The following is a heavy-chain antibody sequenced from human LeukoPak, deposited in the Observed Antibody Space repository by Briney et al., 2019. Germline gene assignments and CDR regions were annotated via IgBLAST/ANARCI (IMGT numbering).Heavy chain of an antibody. CDR3: ARSGVGAMIVAYYFDY. J-gene: IGHJ4*02. V-gene: IGHV1-2*02. CDR2: INPNSGGT. CDR1: GYTFTGYY. Sequence: GASVKVSCKASGYTFTGYYMHWVRQAPGQGLEWMGWINPNSGGTNYAQKFQGRVTTTRDTSISTAYMELSRLRSDDTAVYYCARSGVGAMIVAYYFDYWGQGTLVTVSS. D-gene: IGHD3-22*01.